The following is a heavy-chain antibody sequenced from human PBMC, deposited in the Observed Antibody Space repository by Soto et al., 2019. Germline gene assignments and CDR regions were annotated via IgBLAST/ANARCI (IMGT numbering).Heavy chain of an antibody. CDR1: AYTFTNYH. D-gene: IGHD1-26*01. Sequence: ASVKVSCKASAYTFTNYHMHWVRQAPGQGLEWMGVINPSGSTTYAQKFQGRVTITRDTSTSTVYMDLSSLRSDDTAVYYCTRGGSYYEDVIHGAFDIWG. CDR2: INPSGST. V-gene: IGHV1-46*01. CDR3: TRGGSYYEDVIHGAFDI. J-gene: IGHJ3*02.